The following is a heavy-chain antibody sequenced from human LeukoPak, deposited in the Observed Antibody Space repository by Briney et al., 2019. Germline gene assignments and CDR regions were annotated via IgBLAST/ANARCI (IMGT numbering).Heavy chain of an antibody. CDR1: GFFFSNYW. J-gene: IGHJ3*02. D-gene: IGHD3-3*01. V-gene: IGHV3-7*01. CDR2: INLDGNGR. CDR3: ARDTDDFQGLDI. Sequence: GGSLRPSCAASGFFFSNYWMSWVRQAQGMGLEWVANINLDGNGRFYVDSVKGRFTISRDNNKKSVYLQMNSLRAEDTAVYYCARDTDDFQGLDIWGQGTRVTVSS.